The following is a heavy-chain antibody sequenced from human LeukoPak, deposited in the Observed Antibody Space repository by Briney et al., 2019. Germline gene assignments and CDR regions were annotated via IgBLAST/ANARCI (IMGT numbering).Heavy chain of an antibody. D-gene: IGHD3-22*01. CDR3: ARVGYYYDSSGYYGAFDI. J-gene: IGHJ3*02. Sequence: ASVKVSCKASGYTFTSYYMHWVRQAPGQGLEWMGIINPSGGSTSYVQKFQGRVTMTRDTSTSTVYMELSSLRSEDTAVYYCARVGYYYDSSGYYGAFDIWGQGTMVTVSS. V-gene: IGHV1-46*03. CDR1: GYTFTSYY. CDR2: INPSGGST.